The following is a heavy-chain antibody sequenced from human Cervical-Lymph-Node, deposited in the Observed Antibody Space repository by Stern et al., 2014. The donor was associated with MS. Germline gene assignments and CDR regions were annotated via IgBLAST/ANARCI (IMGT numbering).Heavy chain of an antibody. CDR3: ARDSGYPDY. Sequence: VQLVESGPGLVKPSQSLSLTCTVSGDSIVTSSHYWSWIRQRPGKGLEWIGYLYHTGSTYYNPSLKSRTNLSIETSTHHFSLNLSSVTGADTAVYYCARDSGYPDYWGQGTLVTVSS. D-gene: IGHD3-22*01. CDR2: LYHTGST. CDR1: GDSIVTSSHY. V-gene: IGHV4-31*03. J-gene: IGHJ4*02.